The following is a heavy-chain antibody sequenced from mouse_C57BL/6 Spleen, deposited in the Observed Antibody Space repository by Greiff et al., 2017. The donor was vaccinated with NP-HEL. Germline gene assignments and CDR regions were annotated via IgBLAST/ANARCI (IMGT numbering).Heavy chain of an antibody. J-gene: IGHJ4*01. CDR2: INPGSGGT. D-gene: IGHD2-4*01. CDR3: ARTDYDVSYYAMDY. Sequence: QAQLQQSGAELVRPGTSVKVSCKASGYAFTNYLIEWVKQRPGQGLEWIGVINPGSGGTNYNEKFKGKATLTADKSSSTAYMQLSSLTSEDSAVYFCARTDYDVSYYAMDYWGQGTSVTVSS. V-gene: IGHV1-54*01. CDR1: GYAFTNYL.